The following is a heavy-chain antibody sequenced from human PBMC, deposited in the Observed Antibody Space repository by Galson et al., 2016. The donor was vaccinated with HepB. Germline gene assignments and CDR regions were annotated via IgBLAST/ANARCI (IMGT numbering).Heavy chain of an antibody. D-gene: IGHD1-14*01. J-gene: IGHJ4*02. CDR2: IKPSGGNT. V-gene: IGHV1-46*01. CDR1: GYGFTIYD. CDR3: ARELDHSFYFDY. Sequence: SVKVSCKASGYGFTIYDINWVRQATGQGLEWMGIIKPSGGNTIYAQKFQDRITMTRDTSTSTVYMELISLRSEDTAVYYCARELDHSFYFDYWSQGTLLTVSS.